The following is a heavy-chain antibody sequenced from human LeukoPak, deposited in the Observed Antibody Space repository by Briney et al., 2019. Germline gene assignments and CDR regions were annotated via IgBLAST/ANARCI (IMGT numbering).Heavy chain of an antibody. CDR1: GFTFSNYG. D-gene: IGHD3-10*01. Sequence: PGGSLRLSCTASGFTFSNYGMHWVRQAPGKGLEWVGRIKSKTDGGTTDYAAPVKGRFTISRDDSKNTLYLQMNSLKTEDTAVYYCTTWYYYGSGGHYGMDVWGQGTTVTVSS. V-gene: IGHV3-15*01. J-gene: IGHJ6*02. CDR3: TTWYYYGSGGHYGMDV. CDR2: IKSKTDGGTT.